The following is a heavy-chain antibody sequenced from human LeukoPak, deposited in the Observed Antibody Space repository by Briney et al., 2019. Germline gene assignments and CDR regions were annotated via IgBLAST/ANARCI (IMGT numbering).Heavy chain of an antibody. V-gene: IGHV3-21*01. D-gene: IGHD6-13*01. J-gene: IGHJ4*02. CDR1: GLTFSSYS. CDR2: ISSSSSYI. CDR3: ARDTSSWYY. Sequence: GGSLRLSCAASGLTFSSYSMNWVRQAPGKGLEWVSSISSSSSYIHYADSVKGRFTISRDNAKNSLYLQMNSLRAEDTAVYYCARDTSSWYYWGQGTLVTVSS.